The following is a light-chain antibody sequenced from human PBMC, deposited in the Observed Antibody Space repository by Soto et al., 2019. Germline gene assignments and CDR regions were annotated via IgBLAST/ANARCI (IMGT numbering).Light chain of an antibody. J-gene: IGKJ5*01. CDR1: QSVSSN. CDR2: DAS. Sequence: EIVITHSPATLSFSPVERATLSCRASQSVSSNLAWYQQKPGQAPRLLIYDASNRATGIPARFSGSGSGTDFTLTISSLEPEDFAVYYCQQRSNWRVTFGQGTRLEI. CDR3: QQRSNWRVT. V-gene: IGKV3-11*01.